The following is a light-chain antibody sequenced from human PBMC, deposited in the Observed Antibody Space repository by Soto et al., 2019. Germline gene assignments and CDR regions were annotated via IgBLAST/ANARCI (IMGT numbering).Light chain of an antibody. Sequence: DIQMTQSPSTLSASVGDRVTLTCRASQSISIWLAWYQQKPGKAPKLLIHKASSLESGVPSRFSGSGSGTELTLTISSLQPADFATYCCQQYYSYPYTFGQGTNLEIK. CDR1: QSISIW. V-gene: IGKV1-5*03. CDR3: QQYYSYPYT. CDR2: KAS. J-gene: IGKJ2*01.